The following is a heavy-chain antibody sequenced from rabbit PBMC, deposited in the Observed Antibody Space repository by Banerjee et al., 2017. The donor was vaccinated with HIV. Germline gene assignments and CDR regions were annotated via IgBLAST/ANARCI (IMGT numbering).Heavy chain of an antibody. CDR3: VREYVRKSGDYYHFKL. CDR2: IYTNSGIT. D-gene: IGHD1-1*01. Sequence: QEQLEESGGGLVKPEGSLTLTCKASGLDFSSSYWICWVRQAPGKGLEWIACIYTNSGITWYASWAKGRLTISETSSTTVTLQMTSLTAADTATYFCVREYVRKSGDYYHFKLWGPGTLVTVS. V-gene: IGHV1S45*01. J-gene: IGHJ4*01. CDR1: GLDFSSSYW.